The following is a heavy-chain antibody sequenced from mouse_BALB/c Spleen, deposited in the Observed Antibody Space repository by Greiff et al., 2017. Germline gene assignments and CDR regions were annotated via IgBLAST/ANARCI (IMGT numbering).Heavy chain of an antibody. CDR3: TRPITTVPPSYFDY. V-gene: IGHV1S81*02. CDR1: GYTFTSYY. Sequence: QVQLQQPGAELVKPGASVKLSCKASGYTFTSYYMYWVKQRPGQGLEWIGGINPSNGGTNFNEKFKSKATLTVDKSSSTAYIQLSSLTSEDSAVYYCTRPITTVPPSYFDYWGQGTTLTVSS. J-gene: IGHJ2*01. D-gene: IGHD1-1*01. CDR2: INPSNGGT.